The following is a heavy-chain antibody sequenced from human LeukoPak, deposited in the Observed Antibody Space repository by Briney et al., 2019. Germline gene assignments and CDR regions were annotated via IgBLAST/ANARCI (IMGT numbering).Heavy chain of an antibody. Sequence: GGSLRLSCAASGFTFSSYSMNWVRQAPGKGLEWVSSISSGSSYIYYADSVKGRFTISRDNAKNPLYLQMNSLRAEDTAVYYCARGPKYISATGPYYFDYWGQGTPVTVSS. D-gene: IGHD6-13*01. V-gene: IGHV3-21*01. CDR3: ARGPKYISATGPYYFDY. J-gene: IGHJ4*02. CDR1: GFTFSSYS. CDR2: ISSGSSYI.